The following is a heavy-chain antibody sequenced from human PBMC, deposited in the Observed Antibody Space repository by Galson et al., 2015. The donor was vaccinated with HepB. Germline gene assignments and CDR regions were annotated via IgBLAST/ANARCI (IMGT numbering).Heavy chain of an antibody. Sequence: SLRLSCAASGFTFSSYSMNWVRQTPGKGLEWVSYISSSSSTIYYADSVKGRFTISRDNAKNSLYLQMNSLRAGDTAVYYCARERAYRSDSWSGQLGLLSNYRMDVWGQATTVTASS. CDR3: ARERAYRSDSWSGQLGLLSNYRMDV. CDR2: ISSSSSTI. CDR1: GFTFSSYS. J-gene: IGHJ6*02. V-gene: IGHV3-48*01. D-gene: IGHD3-3*01.